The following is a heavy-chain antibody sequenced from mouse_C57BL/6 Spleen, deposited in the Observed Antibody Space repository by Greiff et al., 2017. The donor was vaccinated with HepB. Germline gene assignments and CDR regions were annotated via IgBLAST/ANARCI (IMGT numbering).Heavy chain of an antibody. V-gene: IGHV1-82*01. CDR2: IYPGDGDT. CDR3: ARDYEGYYAMDY. Sequence: QVQLQQSGPELVKPGASVKISCKASGYAFSSSWMNWVKQRPGKGLEWIGRIYPGDGDTNYNGKFKGKATLTADKSSSTAYMQLSSLTSEDSAVYFCARDYEGYYAMDYWGQGTSVTVSS. D-gene: IGHD2-4*01. CDR1: GYAFSSSW. J-gene: IGHJ4*01.